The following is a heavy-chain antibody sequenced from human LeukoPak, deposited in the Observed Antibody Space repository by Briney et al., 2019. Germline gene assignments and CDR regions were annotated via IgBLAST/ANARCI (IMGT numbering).Heavy chain of an antibody. CDR3: AREYSSSSSSVSDY. D-gene: IGHD6-6*01. CDR2: ISSSSSTI. Sequence: PGGSLRLSCAASGFTFSSYNMNWVRQVPGKGLEWVSYISSSSSTIYYADSVKGRFTISRDNAKNSLYLQMNSLRDEDTAVYYCAREYSSSSSSVSDYWGQGTLVTVSS. J-gene: IGHJ4*02. CDR1: GFTFSSYN. V-gene: IGHV3-48*02.